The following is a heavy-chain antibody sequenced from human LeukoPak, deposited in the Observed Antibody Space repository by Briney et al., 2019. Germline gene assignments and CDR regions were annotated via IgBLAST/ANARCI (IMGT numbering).Heavy chain of an antibody. D-gene: IGHD4-17*01. CDR1: GFIFIRYA. J-gene: IGHJ4*03. V-gene: IGHV3-23*01. Sequence: GGALRLSCAASGFIFIRYAMSWVRPAPGKGLAGVSAISGGGGRTYYADSVKGWFTISTDNSKNTLYLQMNSLRAEETCVYYCAKPQTTVTTYQYFDYWGHRTLVTVSS. CDR3: AKPQTTVTTYQYFDY. CDR2: ISGGGGRT.